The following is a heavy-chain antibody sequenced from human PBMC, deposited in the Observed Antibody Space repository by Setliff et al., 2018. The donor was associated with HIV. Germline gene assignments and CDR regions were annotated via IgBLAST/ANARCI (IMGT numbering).Heavy chain of an antibody. CDR2: INHSGST. CDR1: GGSFSGYY. Sequence: SETLSLTCAVYGGSFSGYYWSWIRQPPGKGLEWIGEINHSGSTNYKPSLKSRVTISVDTSKKQFSLKVNSVTAADTAVYYCAVSSGWYRHDYWGQGTLVTVSS. CDR3: AVSSGWYRHDY. D-gene: IGHD6-19*01. J-gene: IGHJ4*02. V-gene: IGHV4-34*03.